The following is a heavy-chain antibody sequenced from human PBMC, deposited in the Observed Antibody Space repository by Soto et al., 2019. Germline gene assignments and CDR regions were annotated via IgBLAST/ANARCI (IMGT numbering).Heavy chain of an antibody. J-gene: IGHJ6*02. V-gene: IGHV3-66*01. D-gene: IGHD1-26*01. CDR2: IYSGGST. CDR1: GFTVSSNY. Sequence: GGSLRLSCAASGFTVSSNYMSWVRQAPGKGLEWVSVIYSGGSTYYADSVKGRFTISRDNSKNTLYLQMNSLRAEDTAVYYCARDRVGATIPLRFGYYGMDVWGQGTTVTVSS. CDR3: ARDRVGATIPLRFGYYGMDV.